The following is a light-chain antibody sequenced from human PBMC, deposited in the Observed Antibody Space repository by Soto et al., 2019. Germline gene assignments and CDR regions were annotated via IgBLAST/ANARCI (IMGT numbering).Light chain of an antibody. J-gene: IGLJ1*01. Sequence: QSVLTQPASVSGSPGQSSTISCTGTSSDVGGYNYVSWYQQHPVKSPKLMLYDVTNRPSGVSDRFSGSKSGNTASLTISGLHAEDEADYYCGSYTSSSTPYVFGTGTKVTVL. CDR3: GSYTSSSTPYV. CDR2: DVT. CDR1: SSDVGGYNY. V-gene: IGLV2-14*01.